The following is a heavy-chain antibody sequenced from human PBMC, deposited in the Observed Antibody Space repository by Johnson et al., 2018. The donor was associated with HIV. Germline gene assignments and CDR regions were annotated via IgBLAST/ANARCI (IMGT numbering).Heavy chain of an antibody. CDR2: IRYDGSHK. Sequence: QMLLVESGGGVVQPGGSLRLSCAASGFTFSSYGMHWVRQAPGKGLEWVAFIRYDGSHKYYADSVKGRFSLSRDISKNMLYLQMHSLRAEDTAVYYCAKGDCSGGSCYSFTAAFDLWGQGTTVTVSS. D-gene: IGHD2-15*01. J-gene: IGHJ3*01. CDR1: GFTFSSYG. CDR3: AKGDCSGGSCYSFTAAFDL. V-gene: IGHV3-30*02.